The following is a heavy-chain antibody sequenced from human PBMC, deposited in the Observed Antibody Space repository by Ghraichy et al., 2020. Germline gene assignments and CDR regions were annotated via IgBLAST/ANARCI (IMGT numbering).Heavy chain of an antibody. D-gene: IGHD1-26*01. CDR2: MNASGGTK. J-gene: IGHJ4*01. V-gene: IGHV3-20*04. CDR3: VRKYTGVYYSLFDF. CDR1: GFIFRDHG. Sequence: GGSLRLSCAASGFIFRDHGMGWVRQGPGRGLEWVADMNASGGTKNYADSVKGRFTISRDNAESALYLEMNSLRADDTAVYYRVRKYTGVYYSLFDFWGHGTLITVSS.